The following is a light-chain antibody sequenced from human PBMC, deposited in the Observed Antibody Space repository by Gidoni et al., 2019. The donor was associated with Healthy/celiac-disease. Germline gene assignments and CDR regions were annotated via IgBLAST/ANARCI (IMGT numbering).Light chain of an antibody. CDR3: QQRSNWPPIT. CDR1: QSVSTY. Sequence: DIVLTQSLAPQSLSPGERATLSCRASQSVSTYLAWYQQKPVQAPRLLIYDASNRTTGIPARFSGSGSETDFTLTISSLEPEDFAVYYCQQRSNWPPITFGQGTRLEIK. V-gene: IGKV3-11*01. CDR2: DAS. J-gene: IGKJ5*01.